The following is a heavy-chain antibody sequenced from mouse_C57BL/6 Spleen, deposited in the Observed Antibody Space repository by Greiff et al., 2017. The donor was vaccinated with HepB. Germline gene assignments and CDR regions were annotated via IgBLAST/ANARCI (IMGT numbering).Heavy chain of an antibody. CDR1: GYTFTDYE. D-gene: IGHD1-1*01. CDR3: TRVTTRYYYAMDY. J-gene: IGHJ4*01. CDR2: IDPETGGT. Sequence: VQLQQSGAELVRPGASVTLSCKASGYTFTDYEMHWVKQTPVHGLEWIGAIDPETGGTAYNQKFKGKAILTADKSSSTAYMELRSLTSEDSAVYYCTRVTTRYYYAMDYWGQGTSVTVSS. V-gene: IGHV1-15*01.